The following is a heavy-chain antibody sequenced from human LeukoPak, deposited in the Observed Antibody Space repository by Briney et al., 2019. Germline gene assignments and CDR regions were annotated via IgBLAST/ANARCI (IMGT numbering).Heavy chain of an antibody. D-gene: IGHD3-22*01. V-gene: IGHV3-33*06. J-gene: IGHJ4*02. CDR2: IWYDGSNK. CDR1: GFTFSSYG. Sequence: PGGSLRPSCAASGFTFSSYGMHWVRQAPGKGLEWVAVIWYDGSNKYYADSVKGRFTISRDNSKNTLYLQMNSLRAEDTAVYYCAKDFYYDSSGYYNIGYYFDYWGQGTLVTVSS. CDR3: AKDFYYDSSGYYNIGYYFDY.